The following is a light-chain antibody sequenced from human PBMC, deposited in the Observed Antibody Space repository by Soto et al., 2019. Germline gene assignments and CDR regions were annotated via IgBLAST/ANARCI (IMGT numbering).Light chain of an antibody. V-gene: IGKV1-39*01. CDR1: QSISTF. Sequence: DIQMTQSPSSLSASVGDRVTITCRASQSISTFLNWYQQKPGKAPNLLIYGASSLQGGVPSRFSGTGSGTDFTLTISSLQPEDFATYFCQQSYIIPLTFGGGTKVEIK. CDR2: GAS. J-gene: IGKJ4*01. CDR3: QQSYIIPLT.